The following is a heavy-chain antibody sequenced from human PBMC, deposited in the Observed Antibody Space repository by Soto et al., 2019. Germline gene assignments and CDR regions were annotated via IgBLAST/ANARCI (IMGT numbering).Heavy chain of an antibody. J-gene: IGHJ3*02. V-gene: IGHV1-3*05. D-gene: IGHD2-15*01. CDR3: ARDDCSGGSCYPPTGAFDI. CDR1: GYIFTTYA. CDR2: INAVNGHT. Sequence: QVQLVQSGAEEKKPGASVKVSCKASGYIFTTYAMHWVRQAPGQRLEWMGWINAVNGHTKYSQKFQGRVSFAGDTSASTAYMELSSLTSEDTAVYYCARDDCSGGSCYPPTGAFDIWGHGTMVTVSS.